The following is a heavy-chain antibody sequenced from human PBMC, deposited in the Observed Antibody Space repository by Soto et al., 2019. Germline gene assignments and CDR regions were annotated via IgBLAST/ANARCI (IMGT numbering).Heavy chain of an antibody. CDR2: INPSGGST. D-gene: IGHD1-26*01. CDR1: GYTFTSYY. J-gene: IGHJ4*02. Sequence: GASVKVSCKASGYTFTSYYMHWVRQAPGQGLEWMGIINPSGGSTSYAQKFQGRVTMTRDTSTSTVYMELSSLRSEDTAVYYCARSEWELPNTYYFDYWGQGTLVTVSS. V-gene: IGHV1-46*03. CDR3: ARSEWELPNTYYFDY.